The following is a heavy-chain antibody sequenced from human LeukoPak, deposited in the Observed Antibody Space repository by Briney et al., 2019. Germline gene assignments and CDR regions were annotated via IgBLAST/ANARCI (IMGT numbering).Heavy chain of an antibody. V-gene: IGHV3-74*01. CDR2: INSDGSST. CDR3: ARVAAAGKTLDAFDI. Sequence: GGSLRLSCAASGFTLSSYWMHWVRQAPGKGLVWVSRINSDGSSTSYADSVKGRFTISRDNAKNTLYLQMNSLRAEDTAVYYCARVAAAGKTLDAFDIWGQGTMVTVSS. CDR1: GFTLSSYW. D-gene: IGHD6-13*01. J-gene: IGHJ3*02.